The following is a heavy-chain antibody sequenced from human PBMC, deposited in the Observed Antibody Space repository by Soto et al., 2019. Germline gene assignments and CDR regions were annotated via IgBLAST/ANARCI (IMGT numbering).Heavy chain of an antibody. J-gene: IGHJ6*03. CDR2: MNPNSGNT. D-gene: IGHD2-15*01. CDR3: ARGRGYYYYYYMDV. Sequence: GESLKISCKASGYTFTSYDINWVRQATGQGLEWMGWMNPNSGNTGYAQKFQGRVTMTRNTSISTAYMELSSLRSEDTAVYCCARGRGYYYYYYMDVWGKGTTVTVSS. V-gene: IGHV1-8*02. CDR1: GYTFTSYD.